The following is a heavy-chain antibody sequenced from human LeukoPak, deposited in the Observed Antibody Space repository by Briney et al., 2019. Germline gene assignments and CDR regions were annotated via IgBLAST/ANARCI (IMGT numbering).Heavy chain of an antibody. V-gene: IGHV4-4*07. D-gene: IGHD1-26*01. CDR1: GSSINNFY. CDR3: ARGHSGSYYGY. CDR2: IQTSGST. Sequence: SETLSLTCTVSGSSINNFYWTWIRQPAGKGLEWIGRIQTSGSTDYNPSLKSRVTMSLDTSKNQFSLSLSSVTAADTAVYYCARGHSGSYYGYWGQGTLVTVSS. J-gene: IGHJ4*02.